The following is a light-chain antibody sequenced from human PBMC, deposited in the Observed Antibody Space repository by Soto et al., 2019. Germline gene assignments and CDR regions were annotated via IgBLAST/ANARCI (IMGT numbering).Light chain of an antibody. CDR1: QSISSY. J-gene: IGKJ2*01. CDR3: QQSYSAPYT. V-gene: IGKV1-39*01. Sequence: DIQMTQSPSSLSASVGDRVTITCRASQSISSYLNWYQQKPGRAPNLLIFTASNLQSGVPSRFSGCASGTDFTLTISSLQPEDFATYYCQQSYSAPYTFGQGTRLDIK. CDR2: TAS.